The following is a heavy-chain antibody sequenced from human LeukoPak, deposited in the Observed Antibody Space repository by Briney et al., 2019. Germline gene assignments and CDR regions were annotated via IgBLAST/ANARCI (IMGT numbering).Heavy chain of an antibody. CDR2: ITNSGGTT. V-gene: IGHV3-23*01. CDR3: AKGVHSTSLGFDY. CDR1: GFTFSTYA. Sequence: GGSLRLPCAASGFTFSTYAMTWVRQAPGKGLEWVSGITNSGGTTYYAESVKGRFTISRDNSKNTLYLQMNSLRPEDTAVYYCAKGVHSTSLGFDYWGQGTLVTVSS. J-gene: IGHJ4*02. D-gene: IGHD2-2*01.